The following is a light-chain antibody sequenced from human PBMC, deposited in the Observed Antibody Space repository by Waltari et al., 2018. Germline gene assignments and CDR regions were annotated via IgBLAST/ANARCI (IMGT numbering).Light chain of an antibody. CDR2: AAS. CDR3: QQADSTPWT. CDR1: QAISTY. J-gene: IGKJ1*01. Sequence: DIQMTQSPSSLSVSVGDRVTIPCRASQAISTYFNWYQQKPGKAPKLLIYAASSLQSGVPSRFSGSGSGTDFTLTINSLQPEDSATYYCQQADSTPWTFGQGTKVEIK. V-gene: IGKV1-39*01.